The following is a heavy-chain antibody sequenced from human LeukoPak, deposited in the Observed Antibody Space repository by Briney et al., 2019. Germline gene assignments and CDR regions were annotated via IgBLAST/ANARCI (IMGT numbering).Heavy chain of an antibody. V-gene: IGHV3-74*01. Sequence: PGGSQRLSCAASGFTFSSYWMHWVRQAPGKGLVWVSRINSDGSSTSYADSVKGRFTISRDNAKNTLYLQMNSLRAEDTAVYYCARDAHYYDSSGYYSAPHFDYWGQGTLVTVSS. CDR2: INSDGSST. CDR1: GFTFSSYW. CDR3: ARDAHYYDSSGYYSAPHFDY. J-gene: IGHJ4*02. D-gene: IGHD3-22*01.